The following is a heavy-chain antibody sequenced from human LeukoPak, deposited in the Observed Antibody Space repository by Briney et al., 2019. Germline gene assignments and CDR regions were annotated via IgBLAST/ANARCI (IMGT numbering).Heavy chain of an antibody. CDR2: IYNCGST. V-gene: IGHV4-59*01. CDR1: GGSIRSYY. CDR3: ARSDYYGSAPGAFDI. D-gene: IGHD3-10*01. J-gene: IGHJ3*02. Sequence: SETLSLTCTVSGGSIRSYYWSWIRQPPGKGLEWIGYIYNCGSTNYNPSLKSRVTISVDTSKNQFSLKLSSVTAADTAVYYCARSDYYGSAPGAFDIWGQGTMVTVSS.